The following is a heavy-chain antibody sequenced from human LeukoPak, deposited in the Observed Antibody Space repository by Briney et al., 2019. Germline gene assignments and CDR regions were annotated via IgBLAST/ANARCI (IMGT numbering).Heavy chain of an antibody. D-gene: IGHD1-1*01. CDR2: INSDASTT. CDR3: ARVHNIDEP. J-gene: IGHJ5*02. Sequence: QPGGSLRLSCAASGFTFSYYWMHWVRHAPGKGLVWVSHINSDASTTAYADSVRGRFTVSRDNAKNTLYLQMNSLRVEDTAMYYCARVHNIDEPWGQGTPVTVSS. CDR1: GFTFSYYW. V-gene: IGHV3-74*01.